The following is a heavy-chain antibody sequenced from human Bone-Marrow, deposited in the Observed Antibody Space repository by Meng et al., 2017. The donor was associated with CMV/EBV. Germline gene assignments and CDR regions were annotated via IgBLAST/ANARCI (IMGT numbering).Heavy chain of an antibody. V-gene: IGHV1-18*01. CDR1: IYTFTTYG. J-gene: IGHJ4*02. Sequence: VQPGASGGEVEKAWASVKVSFKASIYTFTTYGRSWVRQAPGQGLEWMRWITTYNGNTNYAQKLQGRVTMTTDTSTSTAYMELRSLRSDDTAVYYCAWGGRWYRFDYWGQGTLVTVSS. CDR3: AWGGRWYRFDY. D-gene: IGHD3-16*01. CDR2: ITTYNGNT.